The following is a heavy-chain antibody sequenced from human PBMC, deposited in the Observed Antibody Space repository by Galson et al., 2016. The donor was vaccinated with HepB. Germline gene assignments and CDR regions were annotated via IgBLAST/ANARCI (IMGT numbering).Heavy chain of an antibody. CDR1: GASITNTDYY. CDR3: VRLFSGLNVGIGRFLYGVDV. V-gene: IGHV4-39*01. D-gene: IGHD7-27*01. J-gene: IGHJ6*02. Sequence: SETLSLTCTVSGASITNTDYYWGWIRQPPGKGLEWIGSLYYTGNTYSNPSLKSRFTISIDTTKKQLSLKVRSVTAADTAVYYCVRLFSGLNVGIGRFLYGVDVWGLGTTVTVS. CDR2: LYYTGNT.